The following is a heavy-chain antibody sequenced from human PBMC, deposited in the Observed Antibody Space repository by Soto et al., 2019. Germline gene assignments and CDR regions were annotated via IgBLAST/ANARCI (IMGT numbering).Heavy chain of an antibody. CDR3: ARGGISHWAYFYYMDV. D-gene: IGHD2-21*01. Sequence: SETLSLTCVVSGGTLSDYFWSWIRQPPGMALEWIGEINHLGSINYNPSLKSRVTMSVDTSKNQFSLTLNSVTAADTATYYCARGGISHWAYFYYMDVWDRGTTVTVSS. V-gene: IGHV4-34*01. CDR2: INHLGSI. J-gene: IGHJ6*03. CDR1: GGTLSDYF.